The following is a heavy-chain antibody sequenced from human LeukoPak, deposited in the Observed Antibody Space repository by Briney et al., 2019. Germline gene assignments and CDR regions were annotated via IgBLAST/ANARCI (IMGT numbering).Heavy chain of an antibody. CDR1: GYTFTSYY. J-gene: IGHJ4*02. V-gene: IGHV1-46*01. Sequence: ASVKVSCKASGYTFTSYYMHWVRQPPRPGLGWMGIINPSDGSTTYAQKFQDTVTRTRDMSTSTAYMELSSLRSEDTAVYYCARDLGSAAHRLIDYWGRGTLVIVSS. D-gene: IGHD3-10*01. CDR2: INPSDGST. CDR3: ARDLGSAAHRLIDY.